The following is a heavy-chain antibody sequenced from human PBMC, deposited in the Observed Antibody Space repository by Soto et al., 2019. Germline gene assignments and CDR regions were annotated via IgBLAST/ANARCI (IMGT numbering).Heavy chain of an antibody. CDR1: GFTVSINY. J-gene: IGHJ4*02. Sequence: PGGSLRLSCAASGFTVSINYMSWIRQAPGKGLEWVSVIFSDSNTYYADSVQGRFTISRDNSKNTLYLQMNSLRAEDTAVYYCVRDLFGGLRGAPYYGSSYWGQGTLVTVSS. D-gene: IGHD3-10*01. V-gene: IGHV3-66*01. CDR3: VRDLFGGLRGAPYYGSSY. CDR2: IFSDSNT.